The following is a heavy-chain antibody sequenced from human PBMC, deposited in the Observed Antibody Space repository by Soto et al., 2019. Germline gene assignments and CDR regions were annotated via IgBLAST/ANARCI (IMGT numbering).Heavy chain of an antibody. Sequence: XSVKVSCKASGYTFTSYAMHWVRQAPGQRLEGRGRKXAGNGXKQYSKKFKGXXKIPRDKXXXTDYMELRRLRSEDTAVYYCARAVAVHADFDYWGQGTLVTVSS. J-gene: IGHJ4*02. CDR1: GYTFTSYA. CDR2: KXAGNGXK. D-gene: IGHD6-19*01. CDR3: ARAVAVHADFDY. V-gene: IGHV1-3*01.